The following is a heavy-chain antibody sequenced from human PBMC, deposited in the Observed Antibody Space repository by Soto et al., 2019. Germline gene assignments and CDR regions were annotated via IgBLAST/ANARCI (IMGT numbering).Heavy chain of an antibody. CDR3: AKDGYSSGWYGSPYYYYGMDV. V-gene: IGHV3-33*06. CDR2: IWYDGSNK. Sequence: PGWSLRLSCAASGFTFSSYGMHWVRQAPGKGLEWVAVIWYDGSNKYYADSVKGRFTISRDNSKNTLYLQMNSLRAEDAAVYYCAKDGYSSGWYGSPYYYYGMDVWGQGTTVTVSS. CDR1: GFTFSSYG. D-gene: IGHD6-19*01. J-gene: IGHJ6*02.